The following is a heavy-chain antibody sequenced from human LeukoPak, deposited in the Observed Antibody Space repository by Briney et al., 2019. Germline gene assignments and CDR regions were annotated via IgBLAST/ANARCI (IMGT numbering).Heavy chain of an antibody. CDR2: ISSSSSYI. D-gene: IGHD3-22*01. V-gene: IGHV3-21*01. J-gene: IGHJ4*02. CDR1: GFTFSTYW. CDR3: ARGDYYDSSGYSEI. Sequence: GGSLRLSCAASGFTFSTYWMQWVRQAPGKGLEWVSSISSSSSYIYYADSVKGRFTISRDNAKNSLYLQMNSLRAEDTAVYYCARGDYYDSSGYSEIWGQGTLVTVSS.